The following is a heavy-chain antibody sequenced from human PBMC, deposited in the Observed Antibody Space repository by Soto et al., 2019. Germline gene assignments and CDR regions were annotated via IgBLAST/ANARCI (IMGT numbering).Heavy chain of an antibody. CDR3: ARDSSKYTYGSFYFDY. J-gene: IGHJ4*02. Sequence: GGSLRLSCAASGFTFSNYGINWVRQAPGRGLEWISFISYSSATIHYADSVRGRFTISRDNANNSLYLEMSSLRDEDTAVYFCARDSSKYTYGSFYFDYWGQGTLVTVSS. CDR2: ISYSSATI. D-gene: IGHD5-18*01. V-gene: IGHV3-48*02. CDR1: GFTFSNYG.